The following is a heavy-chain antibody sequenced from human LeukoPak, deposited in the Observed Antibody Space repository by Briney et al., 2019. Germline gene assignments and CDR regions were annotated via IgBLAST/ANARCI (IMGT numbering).Heavy chain of an antibody. V-gene: IGHV1-2*02. CDR1: GYTFTGYY. D-gene: IGHD2-8*02. Sequence: GASVKVSCKASGYTFTGYYMHWVRQAPGQGLEWMGWINPNSGGTNYAQKFQGRVTMTRDTSISTAYMELSRLRSDDTAVYYCARVGPPRYCTGGVCYFHYWGQGTLVTVSS. CDR2: INPNSGGT. CDR3: ARVGPPRYCTGGVCYFHY. J-gene: IGHJ4*02.